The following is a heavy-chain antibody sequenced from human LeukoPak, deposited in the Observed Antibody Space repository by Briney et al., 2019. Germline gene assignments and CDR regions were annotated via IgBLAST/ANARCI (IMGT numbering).Heavy chain of an antibody. V-gene: IGHV3-48*03. CDR1: GFTFSSYE. CDR3: ARDYDSSGYYGPYFDY. Sequence: GGSLRLSCAASGFTFSSYEMNWVRQAPGKGLEWVSYISSSGSIIYYADSVKGRFTISRDNAKNSLYLQMNSLRAEDTAVYYCARDYDSSGYYGPYFDYWGQGTLVTVSS. J-gene: IGHJ4*02. D-gene: IGHD3-22*01. CDR2: ISSSGSII.